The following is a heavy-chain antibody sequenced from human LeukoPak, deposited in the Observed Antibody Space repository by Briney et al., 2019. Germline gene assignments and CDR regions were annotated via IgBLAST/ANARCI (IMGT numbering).Heavy chain of an antibody. V-gene: IGHV4-34*01. CDR2: INHSGST. CDR3: ARVVGRSYDFWSGYSSRWFDP. CDR1: GGSFSGYY. Sequence: SETLSLTCAVYGGSFSGYYWSWIRQPPGKGREWIGEINHSGSTNYNPSLKSRVTISVDTSKNQLSLKLSSVTAADTAVYYCARVVGRSYDFWSGYSSRWFDPWGQGTLVTVSS. D-gene: IGHD3-3*01. J-gene: IGHJ5*02.